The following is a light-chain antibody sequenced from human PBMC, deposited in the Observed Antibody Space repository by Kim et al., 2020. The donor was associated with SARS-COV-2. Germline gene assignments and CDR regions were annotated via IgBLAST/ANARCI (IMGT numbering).Light chain of an antibody. CDR2: AAS. Sequence: DIQMTQSPSSLSASVGDRVTITCRASQSISSYLNWYQQKPGKAPKLLIYAASSLQSGVPSRFSGSGSGTDFTLTISSLQPEDFATYYCRQRYSTPLYTFGQGTKLEI. CDR3: RQRYSTPLYT. V-gene: IGKV1-39*01. J-gene: IGKJ2*01. CDR1: QSISSY.